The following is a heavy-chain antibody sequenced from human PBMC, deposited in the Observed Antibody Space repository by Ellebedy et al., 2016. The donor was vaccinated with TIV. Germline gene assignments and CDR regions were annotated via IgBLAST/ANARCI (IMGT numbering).Heavy chain of an antibody. CDR1: GESFSGHY. D-gene: IGHD3/OR15-3a*01. CDR3: ARRTSGGIDY. V-gene: IGHV4-34*01. J-gene: IGHJ4*02. CDR2: ISHTGSP. Sequence: SETLSLXXAVYGESFSGHYWSWTRQSSGKGLEWIGEISHTGSPNYNPSFKSRVVMSVDTSKNQFSLKLTSVTAADTAAYYCARRTSGGIDYWGQGMLVTVSS.